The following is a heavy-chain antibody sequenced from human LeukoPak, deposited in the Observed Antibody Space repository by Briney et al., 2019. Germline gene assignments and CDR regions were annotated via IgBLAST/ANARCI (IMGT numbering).Heavy chain of an antibody. Sequence: GESLKISCKGSGYSFTSYWIGWVRQMPGKGLEYMGIIQPGDSDTRYSPSFQGQVTISVDRSSSTAYIQWSRLKASDTAMYCCATHPGGLQSGFDNWGQGTLVTVSS. CDR2: IQPGDSDT. J-gene: IGHJ4*02. D-gene: IGHD5-24*01. CDR3: ATHPGGLQSGFDN. V-gene: IGHV5-51*01. CDR1: GYSFTSYW.